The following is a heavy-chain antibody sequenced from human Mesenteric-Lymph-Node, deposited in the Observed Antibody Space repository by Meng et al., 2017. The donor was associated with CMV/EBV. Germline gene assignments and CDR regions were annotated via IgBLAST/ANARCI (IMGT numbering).Heavy chain of an antibody. V-gene: IGHV4-39*07. CDR3: ARASGYPGY. D-gene: IGHD3-3*01. Sequence: SETLSLTCTVSGGSISSSSYYWSWIRQPPGKGLEWIGEINHSGSTNYNPSLKSRVTISVDTSKNQFSLKLSSVTAADTAVYYCARASGYPGYWGQGTLVTVSS. J-gene: IGHJ4*02. CDR2: INHSGST. CDR1: GGSISSSSYY.